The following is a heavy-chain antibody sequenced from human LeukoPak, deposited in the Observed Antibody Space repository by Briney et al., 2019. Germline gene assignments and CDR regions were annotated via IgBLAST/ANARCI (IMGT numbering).Heavy chain of an antibody. J-gene: IGHJ5*02. D-gene: IGHD5-18*01. V-gene: IGHV4-59*02. CDR1: GGSVSSFY. CDR2: SYYSGST. CDR3: ARGGYGYFTSRNYFDP. Sequence: SETLSLTCTVSGGSVSSFYWSWIRQPPGKRLEWIGYSYYSGSTNYNPSLKSRVTISIDTSKNQVSLNLKSVTAADTAVYYCARGGYGYFTSRNYFDPWGQGTLVIVS.